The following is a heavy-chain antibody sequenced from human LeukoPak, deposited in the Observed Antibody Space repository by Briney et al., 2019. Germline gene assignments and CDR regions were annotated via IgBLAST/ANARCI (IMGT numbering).Heavy chain of an antibody. CDR2: ISGSGGST. J-gene: IGHJ4*02. Sequence: GGSLRLSCAASGFTFSSYAMSWVRQAPGKGLEWVSAISGSGGSTYYADSVKGRFTISRDNSKNTLYLQMNSLRAEDTAVYYCAKKTGLRFLEWLPYYFDYWGQGTLVTVSS. D-gene: IGHD3-3*01. V-gene: IGHV3-23*01. CDR1: GFTFSSYA. CDR3: AKKTGLRFLEWLPYYFDY.